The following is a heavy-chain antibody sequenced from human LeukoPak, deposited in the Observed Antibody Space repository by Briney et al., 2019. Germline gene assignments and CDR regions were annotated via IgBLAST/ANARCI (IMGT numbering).Heavy chain of an antibody. J-gene: IGHJ4*02. V-gene: IGHV1-2*06. CDR1: GGTFISYA. CDR2: INPNSGGT. Sequence: ASVKVSCKASGGTFISYAISWVRQAPGQGLEWMGRINPNSGGTNYAQKFQGRVTMTRDTSISTAYMELSRLRSDDTAVYYCARLLTGATPFDYWGQGTLVTVSS. D-gene: IGHD1-7*01. CDR3: ARLLTGATPFDY.